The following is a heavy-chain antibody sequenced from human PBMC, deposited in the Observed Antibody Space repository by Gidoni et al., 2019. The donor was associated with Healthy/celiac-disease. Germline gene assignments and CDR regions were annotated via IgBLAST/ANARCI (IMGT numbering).Heavy chain of an antibody. J-gene: IGHJ4*02. CDR3: ARDSSSVIDY. Sequence: EVQLVESGGGLVKPGGSLRLSCAASGFTFSSYSMNWVRQAPGKGLEWVSSISSSSSYIYYADSVKGRFTTSRDNAKNSLYLQMNSLRAEDTAVYYCARDSSSVIDYWGQGTLVTVSS. V-gene: IGHV3-21*01. CDR2: ISSSSSYI. D-gene: IGHD3-22*01. CDR1: GFTFSSYS.